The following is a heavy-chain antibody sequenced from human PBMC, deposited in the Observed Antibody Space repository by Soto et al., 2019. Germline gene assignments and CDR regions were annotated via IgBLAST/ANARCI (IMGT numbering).Heavy chain of an antibody. J-gene: IGHJ3*02. D-gene: IGHD3-3*01. CDR1: GFTFSSYA. CDR2: ISGSGGST. CDR3: AKDGVSYYDFWSCYPSDAFDI. V-gene: IGHV3-23*01. Sequence: EVQLLESGGGLVQPGGSLRLSCAASGFTFSSYAMSWVRQAPGKGLEWVSAISGSGGSTYYADSVKGRFTISRDNSKNTLYLQMNSLRAEDTAVYYCAKDGVSYYDFWSCYPSDAFDIWGQGTMVTVSS.